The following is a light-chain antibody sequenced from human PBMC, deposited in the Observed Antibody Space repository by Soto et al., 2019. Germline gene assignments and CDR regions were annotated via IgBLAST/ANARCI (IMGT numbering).Light chain of an antibody. CDR2: SAS. Sequence: DIRMTQSPSTLSASLGDRVTISCRASRNIDSWLAWYQQRPGGIPQLLIYSASNLQNGVPSRFSGSGSGTDFTLTIYGLQRDDFATYYCQEFHSSSRTFGQGTRV. J-gene: IGKJ1*01. CDR1: RNIDSW. CDR3: QEFHSSSRT. V-gene: IGKV1-5*03.